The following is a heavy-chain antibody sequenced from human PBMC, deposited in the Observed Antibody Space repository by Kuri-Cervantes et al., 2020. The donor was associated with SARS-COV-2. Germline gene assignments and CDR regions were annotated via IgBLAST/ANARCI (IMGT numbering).Heavy chain of an antibody. Sequence: GGSLRLSCAASGFTFSSYAMHWVRQAPGKGLEWVAVISYDGSNKYYADSVKGRFTIPRDNSKNTLYLQMNSLRAEDTAVYYCAREAAVAGSRSFDYWGQGTLVTVSS. V-gene: IGHV3-30*04. CDR2: ISYDGSNK. CDR1: GFTFSSYA. D-gene: IGHD6-19*01. J-gene: IGHJ4*02. CDR3: AREAAVAGSRSFDY.